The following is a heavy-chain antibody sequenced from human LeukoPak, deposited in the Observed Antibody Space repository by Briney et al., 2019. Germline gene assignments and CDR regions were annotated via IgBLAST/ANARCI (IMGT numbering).Heavy chain of an antibody. D-gene: IGHD6-6*01. V-gene: IGHV3-23*01. CDR1: GFTLSSYA. CDR2: ISGSGGST. CDR3: AKDPTSYSSSSGN. Sequence: GGSLRLSCAASGFTLSSYAMSWVRQAPGKGLEWVSAISGSGGSTYYADSVKGRFTISRDNSKNTLYLQMNSLRAEDTAVYYYAKDPTSYSSSSGNWGQGTLVTVSS. J-gene: IGHJ4*02.